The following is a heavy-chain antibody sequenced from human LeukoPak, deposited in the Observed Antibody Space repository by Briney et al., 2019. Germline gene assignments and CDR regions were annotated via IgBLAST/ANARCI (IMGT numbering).Heavy chain of an antibody. V-gene: IGHV4-39*01. Sequence: SETLSLTCTVSGGSISSSSYYWGWIRQPPGKGLEWIGSIYYSGSTYYNPSLKSRVTISVDTSKNQFSLKLSSVTAADTAVYYCARHIASRDPITELSWFDPWGQGTLVTVSS. D-gene: IGHD1-14*01. J-gene: IGHJ5*02. CDR3: ARHIASRDPITELSWFDP. CDR1: GGSISSSSYY. CDR2: IYYSGST.